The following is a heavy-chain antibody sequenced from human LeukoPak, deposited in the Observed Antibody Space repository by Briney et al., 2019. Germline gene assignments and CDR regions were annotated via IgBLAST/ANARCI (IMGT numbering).Heavy chain of an antibody. D-gene: IGHD6-19*01. CDR3: ARHRAVAGTWWFDP. CDR2: IYYSGST. V-gene: IGHV4-39*01. J-gene: IGHJ5*02. Sequence: PSETLSLTCTVSGGSISSSSYYWGWIRQPPGRGLEWIGSIYYSGSTYYNPSLKSRVTISVDTSKNQFSLKLSSVTAADTAVYYCARHRAVAGTWWFDPWGQGTLVTVSS. CDR1: GGSISSSSYY.